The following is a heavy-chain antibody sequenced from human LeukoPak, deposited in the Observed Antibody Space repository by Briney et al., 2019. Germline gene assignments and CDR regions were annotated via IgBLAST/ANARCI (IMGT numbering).Heavy chain of an antibody. Sequence: ASVKISCKASGYTFTSYYIHWVRQAPGRGLEWMGIINPSGGSTDYAQKFQGRVTVTRDTSTSTVHMELSSLRSEDTAIYYCARPLAPVMLNAFDIWGQGTMVTVSS. CDR3: ARPLAPVMLNAFDI. V-gene: IGHV1-46*01. CDR2: INPSGGST. J-gene: IGHJ3*02. D-gene: IGHD2-8*01. CDR1: GYTFTSYY.